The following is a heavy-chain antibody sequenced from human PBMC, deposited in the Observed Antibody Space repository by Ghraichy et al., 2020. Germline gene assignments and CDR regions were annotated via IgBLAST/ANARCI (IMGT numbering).Heavy chain of an antibody. J-gene: IGHJ3*02. V-gene: IGHV3-7*01. D-gene: IGHD3-22*01. CDR1: GFTFSSYW. CDR3: AKLPYKDSSGAFDI. Sequence: GGSLRLSCAASGFTFSSYWMSWVRQAPGKGLEWVANIKQDGSEKYYVDSVKGRFTISRDNAKNSLYLQMNSLRAEDTAVYYCAKLPYKDSSGAFDIWGQGTMVTVSS. CDR2: IKQDGSEK.